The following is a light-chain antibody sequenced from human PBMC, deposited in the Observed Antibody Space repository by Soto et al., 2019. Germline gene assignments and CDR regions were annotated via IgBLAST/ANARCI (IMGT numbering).Light chain of an antibody. CDR1: QSFRGL. J-gene: IGKJ5*01. CDR2: DAY. Sequence: EVVLTQSPVTLSLSPGERATLSCRASQSFRGLLAWYQQKPGQAPRLLIYDAYNRATGIPPRFSGSGSGTDFTLTIRSLAPEDSAVYYCQQRHMWPITFGQGTRLEIK. V-gene: IGKV3-11*01. CDR3: QQRHMWPIT.